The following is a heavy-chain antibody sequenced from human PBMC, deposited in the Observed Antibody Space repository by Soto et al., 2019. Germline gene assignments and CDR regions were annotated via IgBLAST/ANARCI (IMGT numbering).Heavy chain of an antibody. V-gene: IGHV4-39*01. CDR1: GASLSSISYC. CDR3: ARRHCSGGSCYNPGFDY. CDR2: IFFTGNI. D-gene: IGHD2-15*01. J-gene: IGHJ4*02. Sequence: SETLSLTCTVSGASLSSISYCWGWIRQPPGKGLEWVGSIFFTGNIYYNPSLKSRVTISVDTSRNQFSLMVNSVTAADTAVYYCARRHCSGGSCYNPGFDYWGQGALVTVSS.